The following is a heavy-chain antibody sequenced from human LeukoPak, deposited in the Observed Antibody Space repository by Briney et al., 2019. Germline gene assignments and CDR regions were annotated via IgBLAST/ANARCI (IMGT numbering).Heavy chain of an antibody. CDR2: IYSGGST. V-gene: IGHV3-53*04. D-gene: IGHD5-18*01. CDR3: AKRDNYGYFDY. CDR1: GFTVSSNY. J-gene: IGHJ4*02. Sequence: GGSLRLSCAASGFTVSSNYMSWVRQAPGKGLEWVSVIYSGGSTYYADSVKGRFTISRHDSKNTLYLQMNSLRAEDTAVYYCAKRDNYGYFDYWGQGTLVTVSS.